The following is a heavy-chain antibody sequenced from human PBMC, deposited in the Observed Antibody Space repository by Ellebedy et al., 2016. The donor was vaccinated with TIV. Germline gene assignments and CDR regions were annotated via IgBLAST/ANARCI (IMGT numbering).Heavy chain of an antibody. CDR3: ARGRTLEAFDI. J-gene: IGHJ3*02. CDR2: MYYSGST. CDR1: GGSISSGSSY. Sequence: SETLSLTCILSGGSISSGSSYWGWSRQPPGKGLDWIGNMYYSGSTYYNPSLKSRVTISGDTSKNQFSLKLRSVTAADTAVYYCARGRTLEAFDIWGQGTLVTVSS. D-gene: IGHD1-1*01. V-gene: IGHV4-39*07.